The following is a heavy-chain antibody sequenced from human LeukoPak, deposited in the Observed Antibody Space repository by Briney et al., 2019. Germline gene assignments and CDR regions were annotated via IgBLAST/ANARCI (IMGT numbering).Heavy chain of an antibody. Sequence: ASVKVSCKASGYTFTGYYMHRVRQAPGQGLEWMRWINPNSGGTNYAQKFQGRVTMTRDTSISTAYMGLSRLRSDDTAVYYCARGGSGSYFPNFGASNWAPYDYWGQGTLVTVSS. CDR3: ARGGSGSYFPNFGASNWAPYDY. D-gene: IGHD3-10*01. CDR1: GYTFTGYY. CDR2: INPNSGGT. V-gene: IGHV1-2*02. J-gene: IGHJ4*02.